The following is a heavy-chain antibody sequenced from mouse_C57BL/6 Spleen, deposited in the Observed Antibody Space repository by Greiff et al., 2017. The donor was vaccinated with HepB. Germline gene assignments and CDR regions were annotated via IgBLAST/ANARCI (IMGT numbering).Heavy chain of an antibody. J-gene: IGHJ3*01. D-gene: IGHD2-4*01. CDR1: GYTFTDYE. Sequence: VQLQQSGAELVRPGASVTLSCKASGYTFTDYEMHWVKQTPVHGLEWIGAIDPETGGTAYNQKFKGKAILTADKSSSTAYMELRSLTSEDSAVYYCTIDYDAWFAYWGQGTLVTVSA. CDR3: TIDYDAWFAY. V-gene: IGHV1-15*01. CDR2: IDPETGGT.